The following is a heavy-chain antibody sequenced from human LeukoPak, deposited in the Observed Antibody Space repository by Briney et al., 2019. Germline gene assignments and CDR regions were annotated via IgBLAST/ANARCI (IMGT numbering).Heavy chain of an antibody. CDR3: ARGARITMIVVVITKSNWFDP. CDR2: INPSGGST. CDR1: GYTFTSYY. Sequence: ASVKVSCKASGYTFTSYYMHWVRQAPGQGLEWMGIINPSGGSTSYAQKFQGRVTMTRDTSTSTVYMELSSLRSEDTAVYYCARGARITMIVVVITKSNWFDPWGQGTLVTVSS. D-gene: IGHD3-22*01. J-gene: IGHJ5*02. V-gene: IGHV1-46*01.